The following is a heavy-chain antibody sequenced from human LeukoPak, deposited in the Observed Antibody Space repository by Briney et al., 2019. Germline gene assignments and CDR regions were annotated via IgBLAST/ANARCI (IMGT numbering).Heavy chain of an antibody. CDR1: GFTFDDYA. J-gene: IGHJ4*02. CDR3: ALTYYYDSSGYSFDY. D-gene: IGHD3-22*01. Sequence: GRSLRLSCAASGFTFDDYAMHWVRQAPGKGLEWVSGISWNSGSIGYADSVKGRFTISRDNAKNSLYLQMNSLRAEDTAVYYCALTYYYDSSGYSFDYWGQGTLVTVSS. CDR2: ISWNSGSI. V-gene: IGHV3-9*01.